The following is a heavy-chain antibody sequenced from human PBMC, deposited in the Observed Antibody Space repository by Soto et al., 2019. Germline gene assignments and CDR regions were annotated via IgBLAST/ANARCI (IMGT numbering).Heavy chain of an antibody. CDR3: AGDPVSTSCQQNQYYLEV. CDR2: IYSGGTT. V-gene: IGHV3-53*04. CDR1: GFTVSINY. J-gene: IGHJ6*03. Sequence: EVQLVESGGGLVQPGGSLRLSCAASGFTVSINYMSWVRQAPGKGLEWVSVIYSGGTTDYADSVKGRFTISRHNSKETLDLENDRLRPEETGVYFWAGDPVSTSCQQNQYYLEVWGKGTTVTVSS. D-gene: IGHD2-2*01.